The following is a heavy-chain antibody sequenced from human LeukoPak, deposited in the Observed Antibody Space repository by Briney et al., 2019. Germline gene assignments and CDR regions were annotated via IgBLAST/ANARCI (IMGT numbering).Heavy chain of an antibody. CDR2: ISSSGDVT. D-gene: IGHD3-16*01. J-gene: IGHJ4*01. V-gene: IGHV3-23*01. CDR3: AKDPRAMGRYFFDD. CDR1: GLTFNTDA. Sequence: GGSLRLSCVASGLTFNTDAMSWVRQRPREGPELVSMISSSGDVTDYAESVKGRFTISRDNARNTLYLQLESPRGADSAIYYCAKDPRAMGRYFFDDWGQGTLVTVSS.